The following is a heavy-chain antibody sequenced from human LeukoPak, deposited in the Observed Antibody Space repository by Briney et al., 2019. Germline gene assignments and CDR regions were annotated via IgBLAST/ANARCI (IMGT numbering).Heavy chain of an antibody. V-gene: IGHV4-61*02. J-gene: IGHJ4*02. CDR1: GGSVNSGNYY. Sequence: SQTLSLTCTVSGGSVNSGNYYWTWIRQPAGKRLEWIGRIYTSGSTNYNPSLKSRVTISVDKSKNQFSLKLSSVTAADTAVYYCARGPPPGYWGQGTLVTVSS. CDR3: ARGPPPGY. CDR2: IYTSGST.